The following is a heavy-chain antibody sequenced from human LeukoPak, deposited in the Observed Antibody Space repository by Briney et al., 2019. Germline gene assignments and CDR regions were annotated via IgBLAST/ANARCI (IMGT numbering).Heavy chain of an antibody. J-gene: IGHJ4*02. Sequence: GGSLRLSCAASGFRFSSYAMSWVRQAPGKGLEWVSVIYSGGSTYYADSVKGRFTISRDNSKNTLYLQMNSLRAEDTAVYYCARATVTTVYWGQGTLVTVSS. CDR1: GFRFSSYA. D-gene: IGHD4-11*01. CDR3: ARATVTTVY. V-gene: IGHV3-53*01. CDR2: IYSGGST.